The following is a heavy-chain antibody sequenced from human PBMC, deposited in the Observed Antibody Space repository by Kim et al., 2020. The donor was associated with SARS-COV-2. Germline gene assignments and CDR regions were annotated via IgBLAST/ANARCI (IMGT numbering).Heavy chain of an antibody. CDR3: ARPYCGSWFTFDI. D-gene: IGHD1-26*01. J-gene: IGHJ3*02. Sequence: ATVTDHITRSRDNAKNTLYLQMNSLRAEDTAVCYCARPYCGSWFTFDIWGQGTMVTVSS. V-gene: IGHV3-74*01.